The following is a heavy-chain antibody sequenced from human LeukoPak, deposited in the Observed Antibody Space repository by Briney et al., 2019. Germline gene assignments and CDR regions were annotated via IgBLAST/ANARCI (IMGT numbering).Heavy chain of an antibody. V-gene: IGHV3-74*01. Sequence: GGSLRLSCAASGFTVSNYWMHWVRQAPGKGLVWVSRINEDGSRTDHADTVRGRFTISRDSGKNTLYLQMNSLGAEDTAVYYCVSFYETYWGRGTLVTVSS. D-gene: IGHD2/OR15-2a*01. CDR1: GFTVSNYW. J-gene: IGHJ4*02. CDR3: VSFYETY. CDR2: INEDGSRT.